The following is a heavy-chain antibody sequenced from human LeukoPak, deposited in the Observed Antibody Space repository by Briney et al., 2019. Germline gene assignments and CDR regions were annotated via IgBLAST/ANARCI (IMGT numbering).Heavy chain of an antibody. CDR3: ARRTASGRESKYFDY. CDR2: ISSSGSTI. CDR1: GFTFSSYE. D-gene: IGHD3-10*01. V-gene: IGHV3-48*03. Sequence: PGGSLRLSCAASGFTFSSYEMNWVRQAPGKGLEWVSYISSSGSTIYYADSVKGRFTISRDNAKNSLYLQMNSLRAEDTAVYYSARRTASGRESKYFDYCGQGTLVTVSS. J-gene: IGHJ4*02.